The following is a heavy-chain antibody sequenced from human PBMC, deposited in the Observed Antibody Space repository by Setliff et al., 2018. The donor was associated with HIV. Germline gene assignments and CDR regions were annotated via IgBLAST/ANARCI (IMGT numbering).Heavy chain of an antibody. V-gene: IGHV4-30-4*08. CDR2: IYYSGST. J-gene: IGHJ4*02. Sequence: SETLSLTCTVSGGSISSGDYYWSWIRQPPGKGLEWIGYIYYSGSTKYNPSLKSRLTISVDTSKNQVSLKLNSMTAADTAVYFCVRGRQWLVQKGRVYYFDYWGQGTLVTVSS. CDR1: GGSISSGDYY. CDR3: VRGRQWLVQKGRVYYFDY. D-gene: IGHD6-19*01.